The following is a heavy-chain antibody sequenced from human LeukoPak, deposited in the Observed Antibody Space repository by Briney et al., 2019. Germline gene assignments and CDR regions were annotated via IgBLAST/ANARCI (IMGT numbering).Heavy chain of an antibody. CDR2: ISTFTGNT. J-gene: IGHJ3*02. D-gene: IGHD7-27*01. CDR1: GYTFYSHG. V-gene: IGHV1-18*01. Sequence: ASVKVSCKASGYTFYSHGVTWVRQAPGQGLEWMGWISTFTGNTNYAQKFQDRVTMTTDTSTSTAYMELRRLRSDDTAMYYCARGVWGDAFDIWGQGTTVTVSS. CDR3: ARGVWGDAFDI.